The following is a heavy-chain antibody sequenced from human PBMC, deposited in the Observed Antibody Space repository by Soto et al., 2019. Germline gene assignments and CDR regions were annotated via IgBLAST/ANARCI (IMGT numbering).Heavy chain of an antibody. J-gene: IGHJ6*02. D-gene: IGHD3-9*01. Sequence: PSETLSLTCTVSGGFIISDYWIWIRQPPGQGLEWIGYIYYSGSTNYNPSLRSRVTISLDTSKKQFSLKLSSVTAADTAVYYCARGILTRRMGMDVWGQGTTVTV. CDR2: IYYSGST. CDR3: ARGILTRRMGMDV. V-gene: IGHV4-59*01. CDR1: GGFIISDY.